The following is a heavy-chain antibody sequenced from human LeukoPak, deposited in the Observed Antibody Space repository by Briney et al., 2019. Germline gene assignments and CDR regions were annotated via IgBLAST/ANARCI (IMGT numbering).Heavy chain of an antibody. CDR1: GDSISGYY. V-gene: IGHV4-39*07. Sequence: PSETLSLTCTVSGDSISGYYWGWIRQPPGKGLEWIGSIYYSGSTYYNPSLKSRVTISVDTSKNQFSLKLSSVTAADTAVYYCAREDVWGKGTTVTVSS. J-gene: IGHJ6*04. CDR3: AREDV. CDR2: IYYSGST.